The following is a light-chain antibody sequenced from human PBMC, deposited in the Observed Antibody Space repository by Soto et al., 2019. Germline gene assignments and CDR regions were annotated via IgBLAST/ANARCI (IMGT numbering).Light chain of an antibody. J-gene: IGKJ1*01. CDR1: QGIKNY. V-gene: IGKV1-27*01. Sequence: DIQMTQSPSSLSASVGDRVTLTCRASQGIKNYLAWYQQKPGKVPKLLIYAASTLQSGVPSRFSGSGSGTDFTLTISSLQPEDVATYYCQKYSSAPLSFGQGTKVDI. CDR3: QKYSSAPLS. CDR2: AAS.